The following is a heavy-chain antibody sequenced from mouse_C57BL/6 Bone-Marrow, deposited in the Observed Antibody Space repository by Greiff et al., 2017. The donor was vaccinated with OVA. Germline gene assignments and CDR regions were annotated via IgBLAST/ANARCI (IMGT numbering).Heavy chain of an antibody. D-gene: IGHD1-1*01. CDR2: ISYSGST. Sequence: EVQLQESGPGMVKPSQSLSLTCTVTGYSITSGYDWHWIRHFPGNKLEWMGYISYSGSTNYNPSLKSRIPITHDTSKNHFFLKLNSVTTEDTATYYCARGGENYGVDYWGQGTTLTVSS. J-gene: IGHJ2*01. CDR1: GYSITSGYD. CDR3: ARGGENYGVDY. V-gene: IGHV3-1*01.